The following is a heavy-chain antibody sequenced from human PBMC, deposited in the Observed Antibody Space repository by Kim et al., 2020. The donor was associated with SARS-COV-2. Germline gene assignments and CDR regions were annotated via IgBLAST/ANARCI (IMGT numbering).Heavy chain of an antibody. J-gene: IGHJ4*02. CDR3: ARDGSPPYYYDSSGYYPFGY. CDR2: INAGNGNT. CDR1: GYTFTSYA. D-gene: IGHD3-22*01. Sequence: ASVKVSCKASGYTFTSYAMHWVRQAPGQRLEWMGWINAGNGNTKYSQKFQGRVTITRDTSASTAYMELSSLRSEDTAVYYCARDGSPPYYYDSSGYYPFGYWGQGTLVTVSS. V-gene: IGHV1-3*01.